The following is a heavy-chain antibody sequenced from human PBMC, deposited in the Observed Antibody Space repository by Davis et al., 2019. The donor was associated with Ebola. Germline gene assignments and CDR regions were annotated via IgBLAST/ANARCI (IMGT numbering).Heavy chain of an antibody. J-gene: IGHJ3*02. CDR2: ISSSGSTI. D-gene: IGHD2-21*01. CDR1: GFTFSSYE. Sequence: GESLKISCAASGFTFSSYEMNWVRQAPGKGLEWVSYISSSGSTIYYADSVKGRFTISRDNAKNSLYLQMNSLRAEDTAVYYCARGWGPDCGGDCYSDDAFDIWGQGTMVTVSS. CDR3: ARGWGPDCGGDCYSDDAFDI. V-gene: IGHV3-48*03.